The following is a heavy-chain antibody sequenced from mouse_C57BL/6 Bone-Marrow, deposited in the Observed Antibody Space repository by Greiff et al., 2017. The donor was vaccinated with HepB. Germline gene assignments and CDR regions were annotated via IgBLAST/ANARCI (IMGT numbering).Heavy chain of an antibody. D-gene: IGHD2-4*01. CDR3: ASPPYYDYDGRAMDY. CDR1: GYAFSSSW. CDR2: MYPGDGDT. J-gene: IGHJ4*01. Sequence: VQLQQSGPELVKPGASVKISCKASGYAFSSSWMNWVKQRPGKGLEWIGRMYPGDGDTNYNGKFKGKATLTADKSSSTAYTRLSSLTSEDSAVYFWASPPYYDYDGRAMDYWGQGTSVTVSS. V-gene: IGHV1-82*01.